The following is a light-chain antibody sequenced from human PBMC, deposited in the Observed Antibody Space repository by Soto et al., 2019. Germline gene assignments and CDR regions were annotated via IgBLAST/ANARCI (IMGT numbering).Light chain of an antibody. J-gene: IGLJ3*02. CDR1: SGDIASNY. V-gene: IGLV6-57*04. Sequence: NFMLTQPHSVSESPEKTVTISCTRSSGDIASNYVQWYQQRPGSAPTTVIFEDNQRLSGVPDRFSGSIDTSSNSASLTISGLKTEDEADYYCQSYDSSNPVVIGGGTKLTVL. CDR3: QSYDSSNPVV. CDR2: EDN.